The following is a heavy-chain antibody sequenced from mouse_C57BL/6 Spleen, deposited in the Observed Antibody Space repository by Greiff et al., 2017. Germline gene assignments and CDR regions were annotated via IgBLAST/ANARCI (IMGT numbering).Heavy chain of an antibody. CDR3: AEAPYFAY. D-gene: IGHD1-3*01. Sequence: EVQVVESGGDLVKPGGSLKLSCAASGFTFSSYGMSWVRQTPDKMLEWVATISSGGSYTYYPDRVKGRVTISKDNAKNTLYRQMSSLKSEDSAMYYCAEAPYFAYWGQGTTLTVSS. J-gene: IGHJ2*01. CDR1: GFTFSSYG. V-gene: IGHV5-6*01. CDR2: ISSGGSYT.